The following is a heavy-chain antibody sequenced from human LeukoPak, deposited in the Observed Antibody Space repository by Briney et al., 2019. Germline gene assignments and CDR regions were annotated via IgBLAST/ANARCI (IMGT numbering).Heavy chain of an antibody. CDR2: ISSRISDT. CDR3: ARGSRSGYDGTGDGMDV. CDR1: GFTFSRYS. D-gene: IGHD5-12*01. J-gene: IGHJ6*02. V-gene: IGHV3-21*04. Sequence: GGSLRLSCAASGFTFSRYSMYWVRQAPGEGLEWGSSISSRISDTYYADSVKSRFTISRDNAKNTRYLQINSLRDAGTAVCNSARGSRSGYDGTGDGMDVWGQGTTATVSS.